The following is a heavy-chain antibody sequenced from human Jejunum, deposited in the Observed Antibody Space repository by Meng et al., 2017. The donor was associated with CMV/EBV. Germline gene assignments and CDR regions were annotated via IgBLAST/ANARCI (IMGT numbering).Heavy chain of an antibody. CDR2: MNAQTGNT. V-gene: IGHV1-8*01. J-gene: IGHJ4*02. CDR1: FTTYD. Sequence: FTTYDIDWVRQASGQGPEWMGWMNAQTGNTGYAQKFQGRVVMTRDTSINTAFMELSSLRSEDTAVYYCTRGRGWTTTWSHSSYYFDYWGQGTLVTVSS. D-gene: IGHD2-2*01. CDR3: TRGRGWTTTWSHSSYYFDY.